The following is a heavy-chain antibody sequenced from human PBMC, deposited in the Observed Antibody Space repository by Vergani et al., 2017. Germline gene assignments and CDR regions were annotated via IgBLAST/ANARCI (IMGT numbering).Heavy chain of an antibody. CDR3: ARDRSGEDYDFWSGYPDAFDI. J-gene: IGHJ3*02. CDR1: GGSISSGGYY. D-gene: IGHD3-3*01. CDR2: IYYSGST. V-gene: IGHV4-31*03. Sequence: QVQLQESGPGLVKPSQTLSLTCTVSGGSISSGGYYWSWIRQHPGKGLEWIGYIYYSGSTYYNPSLKSRVTISVDTSKNQFSLKLSSVTAADTAVYYCARDRSGEDYDFWSGYPDAFDIWGQGTMVTVSS.